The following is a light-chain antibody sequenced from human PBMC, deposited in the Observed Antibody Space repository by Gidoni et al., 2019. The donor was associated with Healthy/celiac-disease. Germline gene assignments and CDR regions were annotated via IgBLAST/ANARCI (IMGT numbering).Light chain of an antibody. CDR2: DAS. V-gene: IGKV3-11*01. J-gene: IGKJ4*01. CDR1: QSVSSY. CDR3: QQRSNWPPSLT. Sequence: IVLTQYPATLSLSPGERATLSCRASQSVSSYLAWYQQKPGQAPRLLIYDASNRATCIPARFSGSGSGTDFTLTISSLEPEDFAVYYCQQRSNWPPSLTFGGGTKVEIK.